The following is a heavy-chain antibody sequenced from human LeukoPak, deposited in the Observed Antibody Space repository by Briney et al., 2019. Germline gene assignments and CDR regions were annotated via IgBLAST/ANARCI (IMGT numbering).Heavy chain of an antibody. CDR1: GGSMSSYY. V-gene: IGHV4-4*07. CDR3: ARGSGDYSFDY. CDR2: IHTSGYT. J-gene: IGHJ4*02. Sequence: SETLSLTCSVSGGSMSSYYWSWIRQPAGKGLEWIGRIHTSGYTNPNPSLKSRVTMSVDTSKNQFSLRLSSVTAADTAVYYCARGSGDYSFDYWGQGTLVTVSS. D-gene: IGHD1-26*01.